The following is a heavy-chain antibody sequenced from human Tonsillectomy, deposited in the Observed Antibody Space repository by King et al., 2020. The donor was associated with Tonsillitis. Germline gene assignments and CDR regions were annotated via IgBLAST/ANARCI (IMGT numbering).Heavy chain of an antibody. Sequence: VQLVESGGGLVQPGGSLRLSCAASGFAFSDYWMHWVRQSPGKGLVWVARIKSDGITKTYADSVRGRFTISRDNAKNTLYLEMNSLRAEDTSVYYCARFWGSGAPIDYWGQGTLVTVSS. J-gene: IGHJ4*02. D-gene: IGHD2-15*01. CDR2: IKSDGITK. V-gene: IGHV3-74*01. CDR1: GFAFSDYW. CDR3: ARFWGSGAPIDY.